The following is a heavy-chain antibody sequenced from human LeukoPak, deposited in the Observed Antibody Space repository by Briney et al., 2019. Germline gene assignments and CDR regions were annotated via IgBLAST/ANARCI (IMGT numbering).Heavy chain of an antibody. CDR3: ARSVDTATFDC. CDR1: GYTFTSYG. CDR2: FNPNSGGT. Sequence: GASVKVSCKASGYTFTSYGISWVRQAPGQGLEWMGWFNPNSGGTNSAQKFQGRVTMTRDTSISTAYMELSSLRSDDTAVYYCARSVDTATFDCWGQGTLVTVSS. D-gene: IGHD5-18*01. V-gene: IGHV1-2*02. J-gene: IGHJ4*02.